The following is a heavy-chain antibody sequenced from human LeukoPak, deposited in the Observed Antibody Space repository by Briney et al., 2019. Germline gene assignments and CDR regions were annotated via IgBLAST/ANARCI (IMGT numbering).Heavy chain of an antibody. CDR1: VGSISSYY. CDR2: IYYSGGT. Sequence: SETLSLTCTVSVGSISSYYWSWIRPPPGKGLEWVGYIYYSGGTNYNPSLKSRVTISVDTSKNQCSLKLSSVTAADTAVYYCARVGSSLDYWGQGTLVTVSS. J-gene: IGHJ4*02. V-gene: IGHV4-59*01. CDR3: ARVGSSLDY. D-gene: IGHD6-13*01.